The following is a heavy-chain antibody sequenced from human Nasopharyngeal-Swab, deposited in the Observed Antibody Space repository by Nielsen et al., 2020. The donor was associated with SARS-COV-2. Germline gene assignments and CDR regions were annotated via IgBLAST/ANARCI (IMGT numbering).Heavy chain of an antibody. CDR2: ISWNSGSI. D-gene: IGHD3-9*01. CDR3: AKDIYDILTGPSIGAFDY. V-gene: IGHV3-9*01. J-gene: IGHJ4*02. Sequence: WIRQPPGKGLEWVSGISWNSGSIGYADSVKGRFTISRDNAKNSLYLQMNSLRAEDTALYYCAKDIYDILTGPSIGAFDYWGQGTLVTVSS.